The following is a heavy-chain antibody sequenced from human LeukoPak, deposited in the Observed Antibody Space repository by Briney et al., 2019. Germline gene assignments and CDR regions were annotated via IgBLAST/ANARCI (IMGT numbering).Heavy chain of an antibody. CDR2: IKSKTDGGTT. CDR1: GFTFSNAW. J-gene: IGHJ6*03. Sequence: GGSLRLSCAASGFTFSNAWMSWVRQAPGKGLEWVGRIKSKTDGGTTDYAAPVKGRFTISRDDSKNTLYLQMNSLKTEDTAVYYCTTVDTAMVYYYYYYYMDVWGKGTTVTVPS. V-gene: IGHV3-15*01. CDR3: TTVDTAMVYYYYYYYMDV. D-gene: IGHD5-18*01.